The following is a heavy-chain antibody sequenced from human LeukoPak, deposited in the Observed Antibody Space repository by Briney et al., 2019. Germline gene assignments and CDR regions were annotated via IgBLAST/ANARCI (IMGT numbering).Heavy chain of an antibody. J-gene: IGHJ3*02. D-gene: IGHD3-22*01. CDR3: ARQSPGDCYDSSDAFDI. CDR1: GFTFSSYE. Sequence: GGSLRLSCAASGFTFSSYEMNWVRQAPGKGLEWVSYISSSGSTIYYADSVKGRFTISRDNAKNSLYLQMNSLRAEDTAVYYCARQSPGDCYDSSDAFDIWGQGTMVTVSS. V-gene: IGHV3-48*03. CDR2: ISSSGSTI.